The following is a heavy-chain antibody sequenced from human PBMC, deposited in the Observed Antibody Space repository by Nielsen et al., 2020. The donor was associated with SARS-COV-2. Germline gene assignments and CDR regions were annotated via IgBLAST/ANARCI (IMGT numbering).Heavy chain of an antibody. Sequence: GGSLRLSCAASGFTFSGHAMHWVRQASGKGLEGVGRIRSRLNSYATVYAASVKGRFAISRDDSSNTAYLQMNSLRSEDTAVYYCARQDTSGWFNYYYYLDVWGKGTTVTVSS. V-gene: IGHV3-73*01. CDR3: ARQDTSGWFNYYYYLDV. CDR2: IRSRLNSYAT. CDR1: GFTFSGHA. D-gene: IGHD6-19*01. J-gene: IGHJ6*03.